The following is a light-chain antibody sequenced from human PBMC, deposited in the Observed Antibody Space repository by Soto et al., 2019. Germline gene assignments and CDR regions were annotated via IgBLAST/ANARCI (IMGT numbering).Light chain of an antibody. CDR1: QSVSSN. Sequence: EIVMTQSPATLSVSPGERATLSCRASQSVSSNLAWYQQKPGQAPRLLIYGASTRATGIPARFSGSGSGTEFTLTISSLQSEDCAVDYCQQYNNWHTFGQGTKVEIK. CDR3: QQYNNWHT. J-gene: IGKJ1*01. V-gene: IGKV3-15*01. CDR2: GAS.